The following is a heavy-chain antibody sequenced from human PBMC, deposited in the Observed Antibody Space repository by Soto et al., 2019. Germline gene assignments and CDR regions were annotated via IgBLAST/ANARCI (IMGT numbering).Heavy chain of an antibody. J-gene: IGHJ4*02. CDR2: ISSTTNYI. V-gene: IGHV3-21*01. CDR3: ARESEDLTSNFDY. Sequence: PGGSLRLSCAASGFTFTRYRMNWVRQAPGKGLEWVSSISSTTNYIYYADSMTGRFTVSSDNAKNSVYLEMNGLSAEDTAVYYCARESEDLTSNFDYWGQGTLVTVSS. CDR1: GFTFTRYR.